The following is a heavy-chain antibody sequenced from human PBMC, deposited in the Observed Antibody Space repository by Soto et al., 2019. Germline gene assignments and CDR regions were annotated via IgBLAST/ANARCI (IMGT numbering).Heavy chain of an antibody. Sequence: ASVKVSCKASGYTFTSYYMHWVRQAPGQGLEWMGIINPSGGSTSYAQKFQGRVTMTRDTSTSTVYMELSSLRSEDTAVYYCARDGYSGSYHNWFDPWGQGTLVTVSS. CDR2: INPSGGST. CDR3: ARDGYSGSYHNWFDP. V-gene: IGHV1-46*01. CDR1: GYTFTSYY. D-gene: IGHD1-26*01. J-gene: IGHJ5*02.